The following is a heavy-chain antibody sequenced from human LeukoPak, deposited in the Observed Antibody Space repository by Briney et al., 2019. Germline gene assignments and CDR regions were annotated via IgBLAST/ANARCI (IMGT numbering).Heavy chain of an antibody. J-gene: IGHJ4*02. V-gene: IGHV3-53*01. CDR3: AREIPLAGTFYFDN. D-gene: IGHD6-19*01. CDR2: IYSGGTT. Sequence: PGGSLRLSCAASGFTVSSNYMSWVRQAPGKGLEWVSVIYSGGTTYYADSVKGRFIISRDGSGNTLYLQMNGLRVEDTAVYFCAREIPLAGTFYFDNWGQGTLVTVSS. CDR1: GFTVSSNY.